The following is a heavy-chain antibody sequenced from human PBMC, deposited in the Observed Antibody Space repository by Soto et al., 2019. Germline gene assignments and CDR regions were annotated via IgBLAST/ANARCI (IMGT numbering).Heavy chain of an antibody. J-gene: IGHJ3*01. CDR1: GDSITSDY. D-gene: IGHD3-3*01. CDR3: ARAEFWRALQP. Sequence: PSQTLSLTCTVSGDSITSDYWSWIRQPPGRCLEWIGRISYSATTSYRPSLRSRVTISLDTSKKQFSLKLRSVTAAGTALYHCARAEFWRALQPWGQGTMVTVSS. V-gene: IGHV4-59*01. CDR2: ISYSATT.